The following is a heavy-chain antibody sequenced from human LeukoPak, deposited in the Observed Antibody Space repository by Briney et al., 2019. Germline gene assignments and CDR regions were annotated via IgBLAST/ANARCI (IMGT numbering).Heavy chain of an antibody. CDR1: GFTFSNAW. CDR2: ISSSGSTI. J-gene: IGHJ6*03. CDR3: ARLPSTPRAAALPYYYYYMDV. D-gene: IGHD6-13*01. V-gene: IGHV3-11*04. Sequence: GGSLRLSCAASGFTFSNAWMSWVRQAPGKGLEWVSYISSSGSTIYYADSVKGRFTISRDNAKNSLYLQMNSLRAEDTAVYYCARLPSTPRAAALPYYYYYMDVWGKGTTVTISS.